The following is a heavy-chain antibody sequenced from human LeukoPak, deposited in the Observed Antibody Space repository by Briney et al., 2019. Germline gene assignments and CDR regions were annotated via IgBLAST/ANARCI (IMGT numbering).Heavy chain of an antibody. V-gene: IGHV3-74*01. J-gene: IGHJ6*03. D-gene: IGHD3-10*01. CDR1: GFTFSSYW. CDR2: INSDGSTT. CDR3: ARSGIKMVRGVIIKSPYHMDV. Sequence: GGSLRLSCVASGFTFSSYWMHWVRQAPGEGLVWVSRINSDGSTTTYADSVKGRFTISRDNAKNTLYLQMNSLRAEDTAVYYCARSGIKMVRGVIIKSPYHMDVWGKGTTVTVSS.